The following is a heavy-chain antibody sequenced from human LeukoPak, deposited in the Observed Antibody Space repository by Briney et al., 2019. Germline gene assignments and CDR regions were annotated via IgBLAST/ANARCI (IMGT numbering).Heavy chain of an antibody. CDR2: IYHNGST. CDR3: ARAVPSAVGWSDP. Sequence: KPSETLSLTCTVSRYPIASGYYWGWIRQPPGKGLEWIGSIYHNGSTYYDPSLNNRITISLDTSKNQFSLKLRSVTAADTAVYYCARAVPSAVGWSDPWGQGTLVTVSS. D-gene: IGHD2-2*01. CDR1: RYPIASGYY. V-gene: IGHV4-38-2*02. J-gene: IGHJ5*02.